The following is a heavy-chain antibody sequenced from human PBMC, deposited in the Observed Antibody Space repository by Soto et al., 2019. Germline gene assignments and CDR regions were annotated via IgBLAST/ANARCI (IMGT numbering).Heavy chain of an antibody. CDR2: IIPIFGTA. CDR3: AVPRVPRGILTGYYNVMFKTQFDY. V-gene: IGHV1-69*13. J-gene: IGHJ4*02. Sequence: SVKVSCKASGGTFSSYAISWVRQAPGQGLEWMGGIIPIFGTANYAQKFQGRVTITAAXSMSTAYMELSSLRSKDTAXYYCAVPRVPRGILTGYYNVMFKTQFDYWGQGTLVTVCS. CDR1: GGTFSSYA. D-gene: IGHD3-9*01.